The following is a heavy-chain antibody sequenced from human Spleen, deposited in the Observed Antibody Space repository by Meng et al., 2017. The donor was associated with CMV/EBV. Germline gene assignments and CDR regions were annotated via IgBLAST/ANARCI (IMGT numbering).Heavy chain of an antibody. CDR2: INPNSGGT. V-gene: IGHV1-2*02. CDR1: GYTFTGYF. J-gene: IGHJ5*02. D-gene: IGHD6-19*01. CDR3: ARPGVAGTGGWFDP. Sequence: ASVKVSCKASGYTFTGYFMHWVRQAPGQGLEWMGWINPNSGGTNYAQKFQGRVTMTRDTSISTAYMELSRLRSDDTAVYYCARPGVAGTGGWFDPWGQGTLVTSPQ.